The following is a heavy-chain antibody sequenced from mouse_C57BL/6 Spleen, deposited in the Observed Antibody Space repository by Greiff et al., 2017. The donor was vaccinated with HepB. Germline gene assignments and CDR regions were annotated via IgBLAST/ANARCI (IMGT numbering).Heavy chain of an antibody. CDR2: IDPSDSYT. D-gene: IGHD2-4*01. CDR3: ARRGMITNYFDY. V-gene: IGHV1-50*01. Sequence: QVQLKQPGAELVKPGASVKLSCKASGYTFTSYWMQWVKQRPGQGLEWIGEIDPSDSYTNYNQKFKGKATLTVDTSSSTAYMQRSSLTSEDSAVYYCARRGMITNYFDYWGQGTTLTVSS. J-gene: IGHJ2*01. CDR1: GYTFTSYW.